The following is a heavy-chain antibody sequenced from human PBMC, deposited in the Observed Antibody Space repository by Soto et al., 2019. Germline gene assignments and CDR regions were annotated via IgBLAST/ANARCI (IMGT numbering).Heavy chain of an antibody. CDR1: GYNFRYYY. V-gene: IGHV5-51*01. CDR2: IYPVDSDV. J-gene: IGHJ4*02. D-gene: IGHD3-10*01. Sequence: VEPLKISCQASGYNFRYYYIAWVRQNPWRGLEWVGLIYPVDSDVRYSPSVQGQVSISVDRSTDTAFLQWNSLKASDSGTYYCAKQRKVTTGVGQVSFDAWGQGTLVTVSS. CDR3: AKQRKVTTGVGQVSFDA.